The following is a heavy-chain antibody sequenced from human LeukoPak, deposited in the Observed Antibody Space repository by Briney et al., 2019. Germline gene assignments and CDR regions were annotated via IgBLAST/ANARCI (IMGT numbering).Heavy chain of an antibody. CDR3: AKDKLGGDYYDSSGSFDY. CDR1: GFTFRNYV. D-gene: IGHD3-22*01. V-gene: IGHV3-30*18. J-gene: IGHJ4*02. CDR2: TSSDLNVK. Sequence: PGGSLGLSCAASGFTFRNYVIHWVRQAPGKGLEWVAVTSSDLNVKLYADSVKGRFTISRDNSKNTLYLQVSSLRAEDTAVYYCAKDKLGGDYYDSSGSFDYWGQGTLVTVSS.